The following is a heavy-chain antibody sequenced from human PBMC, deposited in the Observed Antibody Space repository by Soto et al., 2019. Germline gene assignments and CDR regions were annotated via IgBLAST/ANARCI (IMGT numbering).Heavy chain of an antibody. D-gene: IGHD3-10*01. Sequence: EVQLVESGGGLVQPGRSLRLSCAASGFTFDDYAMHWVRQAPGKGLEWVSGISWNSGSIGYADSVKGRFTISRDNAKNSLYLQMNSLRDEDTALYYCAKEGIGGDWYFDLWGRGTLVTVSS. J-gene: IGHJ2*01. CDR1: GFTFDDYA. CDR3: AKEGIGGDWYFDL. V-gene: IGHV3-9*01. CDR2: ISWNSGSI.